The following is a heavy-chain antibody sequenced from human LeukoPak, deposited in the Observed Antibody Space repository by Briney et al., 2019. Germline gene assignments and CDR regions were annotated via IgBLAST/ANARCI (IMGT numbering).Heavy chain of an antibody. V-gene: IGHV3-21*01. D-gene: IGHD6-19*01. CDR1: GFKFSSYS. CDR2: ISSSSSYI. CDR3: ARDKSSGLDY. J-gene: IGHJ4*02. Sequence: NPGGSLRLSCAASGFKFSSYSMKWVRQAPGKGLEWVSFISSSSSYIYYADSVKGRFTISRDNAKNSLYLQMNSLRAEDTAVYYCARDKSSGLDYWGQGTLVTVSS.